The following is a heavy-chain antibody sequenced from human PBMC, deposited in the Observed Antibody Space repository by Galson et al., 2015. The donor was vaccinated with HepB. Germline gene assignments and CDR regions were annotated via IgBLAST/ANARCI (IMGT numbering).Heavy chain of an antibody. CDR1: GASISRGSHY. D-gene: IGHD6-6*01. CDR3: AREDLHIAPHSFVS. V-gene: IGHV4-61*02. Sequence: TLSLTCSVSGASISRGSHYWTWIRRPAGKGLEWIGRVYTSGTTNYNPSLKGRVSLSLDTSKNHFSLKVDSVTAADTAVYYCAREDLHIAPHSFVSWGQGFLVTVSS. CDR2: VYTSGTT. J-gene: IGHJ4*02.